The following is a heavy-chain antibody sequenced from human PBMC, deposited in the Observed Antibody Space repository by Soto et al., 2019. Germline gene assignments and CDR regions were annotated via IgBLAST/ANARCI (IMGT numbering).Heavy chain of an antibody. J-gene: IGHJ6*02. CDR2: IYYSGST. D-gene: IGHD4-17*01. Sequence: SETLSLTCTVSGGSISSGDYYWSWIRQPPGKGLEWIGYIYYSGSTYYNPSLKSRVTISVDTSKNQFSLKLSPVTAADTAVYYCARDYAVTTRRYYYYYYGMDVWGQGTTVTVSS. CDR1: GGSISSGDYY. CDR3: ARDYAVTTRRYYYYYYGMDV. V-gene: IGHV4-30-4*01.